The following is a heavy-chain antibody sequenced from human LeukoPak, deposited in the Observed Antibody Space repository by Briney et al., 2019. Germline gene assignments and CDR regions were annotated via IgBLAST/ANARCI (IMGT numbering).Heavy chain of an antibody. CDR3: ARQTGSGLFILP. CDR2: IYHSGST. J-gene: IGHJ4*02. CDR1: GYSISSGYY. Sequence: SETLSLTCTVSGYSISSGYYWGWIRQPPGKGLEWIGSIYHSGSTYYNPSLKSRVTISVDTSKNQFSLKLSSVTAADTSVYYCARQTGSGLFILPGGQGTLVTVSS. V-gene: IGHV4-38-2*02. D-gene: IGHD3/OR15-3a*01.